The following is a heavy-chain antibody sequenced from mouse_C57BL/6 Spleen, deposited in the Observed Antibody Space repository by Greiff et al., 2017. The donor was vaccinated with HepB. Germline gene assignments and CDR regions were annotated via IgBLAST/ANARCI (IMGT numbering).Heavy chain of an antibody. D-gene: IGHD2-1*01. Sequence: EVKLVESGPELVKPGASVKISCKASGYSFTGYYMHWVKQSHGNILDWIGYIYPYNGVSSYNQKFKGKATLTVDKSSSTAYMELRSLTSEDSAVYYCARSDYGNYVVFYYFDYWGQGTTLTVSS. CDR2: IYPYNGVS. V-gene: IGHV1-31*01. CDR3: ARSDYGNYVVFYYFDY. CDR1: GYSFTGYY. J-gene: IGHJ2*01.